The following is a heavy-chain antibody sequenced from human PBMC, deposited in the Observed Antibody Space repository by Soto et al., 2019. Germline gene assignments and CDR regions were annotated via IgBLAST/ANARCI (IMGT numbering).Heavy chain of an antibody. D-gene: IGHD2-15*01. CDR2: MLYGGST. V-gene: IGHV4-39*01. CDR3: ARHEWVAAPID. Sequence: QLQLQESGPGLAKPSETLSLTGAVSGDSINSSSYDWRWIRQPPGKGLEWIGSMLYGGSTFYNPSLRSRVTVSVDKSKSQLSLRLTSMTAADTAFYYCARHEWVAAPIDWGQGILVTVSS. J-gene: IGHJ4*02. CDR1: GDSINSSSYD.